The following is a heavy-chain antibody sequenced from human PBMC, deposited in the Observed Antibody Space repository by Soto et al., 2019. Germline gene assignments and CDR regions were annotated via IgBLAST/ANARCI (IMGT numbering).Heavy chain of an antibody. Sequence: PGGSLRLSCAASGFTFSSYGMHWVRQAPGKGLEWVAVISYDGSNKYYADSVKGRFTISRDNSKNTLYLQMNSLRAEDTAVYYCAKALKYRYDAFDSWGQGTMVTVSS. V-gene: IGHV3-30*18. CDR2: ISYDGSNK. CDR3: AKALKYRYDAFDS. D-gene: IGHD2-2*02. J-gene: IGHJ3*02. CDR1: GFTFSSYG.